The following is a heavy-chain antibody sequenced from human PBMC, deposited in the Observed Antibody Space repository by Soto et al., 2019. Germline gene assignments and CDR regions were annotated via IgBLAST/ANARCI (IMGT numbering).Heavy chain of an antibody. V-gene: IGHV3-49*03. Sequence: GGPLRLSCTVSALPLGDYAMSWFRQAPGKGPERVGFIRSKPYGGTTEYAASVKGTFTISRDDSNSTAYLQMNSLKTEDTTVNYCTRDGGLGLVVPAGDYYGMDVWGQGTTVTFSS. CDR3: TRDGGLGLVVPAGDYYGMDV. D-gene: IGHD2-2*01. J-gene: IGHJ6*02. CDR2: IRSKPYGGTT. CDR1: ALPLGDYA.